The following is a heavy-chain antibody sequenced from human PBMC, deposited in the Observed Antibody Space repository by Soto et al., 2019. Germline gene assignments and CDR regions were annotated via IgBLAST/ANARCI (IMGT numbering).Heavy chain of an antibody. CDR1: GFTFGTYA. D-gene: IGHD1-26*01. V-gene: IGHV3-23*01. J-gene: IGHJ5*02. CDR2: ISGTGGST. Sequence: GGSLRLSCAASGFTFGTYAMNWVRQAPGKGLEWVSTISGTGGSTYHADSVRGRFTISRDNSKNTLYLQMNSLRAEDTAVYYCAKEGGSYVNWFDPWAQGTLVPVSS. CDR3: AKEGGSYVNWFDP.